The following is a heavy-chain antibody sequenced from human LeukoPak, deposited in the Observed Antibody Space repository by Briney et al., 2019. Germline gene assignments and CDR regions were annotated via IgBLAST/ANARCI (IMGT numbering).Heavy chain of an antibody. J-gene: IGHJ5*02. CDR2: IIPIFGTT. D-gene: IGHD3-10*01. CDR1: GGTFRSYA. Sequence: ASVKVSCKASGGTFRSYAISWVRQAPGQGLEWMGGIIPIFGTTNYAQKFQGRVTITADESTSTAYMELSSLRSEDTAVYYCARVNYYGSGSYENWFDPWGQGTLVTVSS. V-gene: IGHV1-69*13. CDR3: ARVNYYGSGSYENWFDP.